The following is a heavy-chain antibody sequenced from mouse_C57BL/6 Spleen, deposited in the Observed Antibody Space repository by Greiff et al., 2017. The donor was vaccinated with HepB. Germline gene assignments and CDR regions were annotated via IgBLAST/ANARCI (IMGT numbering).Heavy chain of an antibody. CDR3: ARGSSDYLYAMDY. CDR1: GFTFSDYG. V-gene: IGHV5-17*01. CDR2: ISSGSSTI. J-gene: IGHJ4*01. Sequence: EVQRVESGGGLVKPGGSLKLSCAASGFTFSDYGMHWVRQAPEKGLEWVAYISSGSSTIYYADTVKGRFTISRDNAKNTLFLQMTSLRSEDQAMYYCARGSSDYLYAMDYWGQGTSVTVSS. D-gene: IGHD3-2*02.